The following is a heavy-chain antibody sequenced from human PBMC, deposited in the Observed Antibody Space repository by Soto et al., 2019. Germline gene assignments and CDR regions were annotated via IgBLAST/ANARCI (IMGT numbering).Heavy chain of an antibody. D-gene: IGHD3-22*01. CDR2: IYYSGST. CDR3: SCANGYYYSSFAFDI. V-gene: IGHV4-31*03. Sequence: SETLSLTCTVSGGSISSGGYYWSWIRQHPGKGLEWIGYIYYSGSTYYNPSLKSRVTISVDTSKNQFSLKLSSVTAADTAVYYCSCANGYYYSSFAFDIWGQGTMVTVSS. J-gene: IGHJ3*02. CDR1: GGSISSGGYY.